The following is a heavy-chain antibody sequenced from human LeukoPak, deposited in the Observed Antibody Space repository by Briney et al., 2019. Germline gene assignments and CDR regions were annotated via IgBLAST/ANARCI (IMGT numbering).Heavy chain of an antibody. D-gene: IGHD3-10*01. J-gene: IGHJ4*02. CDR2: IYYSGST. CDR3: ARQGWFGELLSPLDY. V-gene: IGHV4-39*01. CDR1: GGSISSSSYY. Sequence: SETPSLTCTVSGGSISSSSYYWGWIRQPPGKGLEWIGSIYYSGSTYYDPSLKSRVTISVDTSKNQFSLKLSSVTASDTAVYYCARQGWFGELLSPLDYWGQGTLVTVSS.